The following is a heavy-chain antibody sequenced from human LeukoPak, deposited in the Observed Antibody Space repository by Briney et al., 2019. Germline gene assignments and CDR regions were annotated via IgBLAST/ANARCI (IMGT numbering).Heavy chain of an antibody. V-gene: IGHV1-18*01. CDR1: GYTFTSYG. D-gene: IGHD3-22*01. CDR2: ISAYNGNT. Sequence: GASVKVSCKASGYTFTSYGISWVRQAPGQGLEWMGWISAYNGNTNYAQKLQGRVTMTTDTSTSTAYMELRSLRSGDTAVYYCARSEGAYYDTCFDYWGQGTLVTVSS. CDR3: ARSEGAYYDTCFDY. J-gene: IGHJ4*02.